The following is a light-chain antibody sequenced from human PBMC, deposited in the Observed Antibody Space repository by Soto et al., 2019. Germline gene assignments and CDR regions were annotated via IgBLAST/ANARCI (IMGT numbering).Light chain of an antibody. V-gene: IGLV1-40*01. Sequence: SVLTQPPSVSGAPGQRVTISCTGSSSNIGAGYDVHWYQQLPGTAPKLLIYGNSNRPSGVPDRFSGSKSGTSASLAITGLQDEDEADYYCQSYDSSLSGLYVFGTGTKLTVL. CDR3: QSYDSSLSGLYV. J-gene: IGLJ1*01. CDR1: SSNIGAGYD. CDR2: GNS.